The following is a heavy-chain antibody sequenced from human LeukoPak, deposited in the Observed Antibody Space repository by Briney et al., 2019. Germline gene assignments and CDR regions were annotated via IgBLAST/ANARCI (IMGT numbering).Heavy chain of an antibody. J-gene: IGHJ4*02. D-gene: IGHD5-24*01. CDR3: VRDPRDGYGHFDY. Sequence: GGSLRLSCVVSGFTFSGNHISWVRQAPGKGPEWVSVIYIEGYTYYADSVKGRFTISRDNSKNTVYLQMNSLKPEDMAVYYCVRDPRDGYGHFDYWGQGTLVTVSS. CDR1: GFTFSGNH. V-gene: IGHV3-66*01. CDR2: IYIEGYT.